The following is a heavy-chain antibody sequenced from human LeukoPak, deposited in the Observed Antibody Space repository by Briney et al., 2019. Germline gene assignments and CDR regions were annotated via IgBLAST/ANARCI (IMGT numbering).Heavy chain of an antibody. CDR3: ARRAGGYSHPYDY. CDR1: GFTFTNYW. Sequence: PGGSLRLSCAASGFTFTNYWMSWVRQAPGKGLELVANIKQDRSEKYYVDSVKGRFTISRDNAKNSLYLQMNSLRAEDTAVYYCARRAGGYSHPYDYWGQGILVTVSS. J-gene: IGHJ4*02. CDR2: IKQDRSEK. D-gene: IGHD4-23*01. V-gene: IGHV3-7*03.